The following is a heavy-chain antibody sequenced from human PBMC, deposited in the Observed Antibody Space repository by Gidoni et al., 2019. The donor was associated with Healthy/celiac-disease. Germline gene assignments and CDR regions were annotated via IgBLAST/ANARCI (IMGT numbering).Heavy chain of an antibody. J-gene: IGHJ4*02. V-gene: IGHV3-30*18. D-gene: IGHD4-17*01. CDR1: GFTFSSYG. CDR3: AKVATVTVGDY. Sequence: QVQLVESGGGVVQPGRSLRLSCAASGFTFSSYGMHWVRQAPGKGLEWVAVISYDGSNKYYADSVKGRFTISRDNSKNTLYLQMNSLRAEDTAVYYCAKVATVTVGDYWGQGTLVTVSS. CDR2: ISYDGSNK.